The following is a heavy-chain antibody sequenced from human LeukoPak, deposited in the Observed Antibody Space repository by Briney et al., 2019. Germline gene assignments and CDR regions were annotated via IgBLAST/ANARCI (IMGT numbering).Heavy chain of an antibody. J-gene: IGHJ4*02. CDR1: GFTVSSNY. Sequence: GGSLRLSCAASGFTVSSNYMSWVRQAPGKGLEWVSVIYSGGSTYYADSVKGRFTISRDNSKNTLYLQMNSLRAEDTAVYYCARRGRSYYFDYWGQGTLVTVSS. CDR2: IYSGGST. D-gene: IGHD2-15*01. CDR3: ARRGRSYYFDY. V-gene: IGHV3-53*01.